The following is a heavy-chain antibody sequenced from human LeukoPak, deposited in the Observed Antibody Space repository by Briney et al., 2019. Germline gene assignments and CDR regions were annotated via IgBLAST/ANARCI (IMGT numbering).Heavy chain of an antibody. J-gene: IGHJ3*02. CDR2: IYSDDKT. V-gene: IGHV3-53*04. CDR1: GFTVTTNY. CDR3: ARVSEHSTSSHTFDI. D-gene: IGHD6-6*01. Sequence: GGSLRPSCAASGFTVTTNYMSWVRQAPGKGLEWVSVIYSDDKTYYADFVKGRFTISRHNSRNTVFLQMNSLRPEDTAVCYCARVSEHSTSSHTFDIWGQGTMVTVSS.